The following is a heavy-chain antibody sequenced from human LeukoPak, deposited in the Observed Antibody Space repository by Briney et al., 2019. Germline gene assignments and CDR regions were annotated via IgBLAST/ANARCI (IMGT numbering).Heavy chain of an antibody. CDR1: GGTFSSYA. D-gene: IGHD3-9*01. V-gene: IGHV1-69*01. CDR2: IIPIFGTA. Sequence: SVKVSCKASGGTFSSYAICWVRQAPGQGLEWMGGIIPIFGTANYAQKFQGRVTITADESTSTAYMELSSLRSEDTAVYYCARVLRYYDILTGYYTEAHFDYWGQGTLVTVSS. J-gene: IGHJ4*02. CDR3: ARVLRYYDILTGYYTEAHFDY.